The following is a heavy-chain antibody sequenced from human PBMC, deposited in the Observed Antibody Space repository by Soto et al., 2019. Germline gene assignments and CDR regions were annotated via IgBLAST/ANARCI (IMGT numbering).Heavy chain of an antibody. Sequence: ASLKVSCKASGYTFTSYYMHWVRQAPGQGLEWMGIINPSGGSTSYAQKFRGRVTMTRDTSTSTVYMELSSLRSEDTAVYYCAREAIYCSSTSCYVDYWGQGTLVTVSS. V-gene: IGHV1-46*03. CDR3: AREAIYCSSTSCYVDY. CDR2: INPSGGST. CDR1: GYTFTSYY. D-gene: IGHD2-2*01. J-gene: IGHJ4*02.